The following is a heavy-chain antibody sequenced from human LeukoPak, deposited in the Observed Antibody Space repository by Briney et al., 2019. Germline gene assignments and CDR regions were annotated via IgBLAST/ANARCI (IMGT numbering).Heavy chain of an antibody. D-gene: IGHD1-7*01. CDR2: IGAYNGNT. Sequence: ASVNVSCKSSVYTFTSYGISWVRQAPGQGLAWVGWIGAYNGNTNYAQKLQGRVTMTTDTSTSTAYREMRSLRSDDTAVYYCARESEGYIWNYALFDPWGQGTLVTVSS. CDR3: ARESEGYIWNYALFDP. J-gene: IGHJ5*02. V-gene: IGHV1-18*01. CDR1: VYTFTSYG.